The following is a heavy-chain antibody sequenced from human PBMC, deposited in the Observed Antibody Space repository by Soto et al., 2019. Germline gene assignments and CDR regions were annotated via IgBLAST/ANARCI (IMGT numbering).Heavy chain of an antibody. CDR2: IFFTGIT. CDR3: ARDGHGMDV. J-gene: IGHJ6*02. Sequence: QVQLQESGPGLVKPSETLSLTCTVSGGSVSSGNYHWTWIRQPPGKGLEWIGYIFFTGITNSNPSLESRVTISVDTSKNQFSLKLRSVTAADTAVYYCARDGHGMDVWGQGATVTVSS. V-gene: IGHV4-61*01. CDR1: GGSVSSGNYH.